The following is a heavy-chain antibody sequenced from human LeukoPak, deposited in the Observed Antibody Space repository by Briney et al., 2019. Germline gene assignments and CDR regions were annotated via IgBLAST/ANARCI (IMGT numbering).Heavy chain of an antibody. J-gene: IGHJ4*02. CDR3: AKSGFLEWYFDS. D-gene: IGHD3-3*01. Sequence: SETLSLTCTVSGDSVSSDSYNWSWVRQPAGKGLEWIGRIYVSGNTDYSPSLESRATISVDTSKNQFSLRLSSVTAADTAVYYCAKSGFLEWYFDSWGQGTLVTVSS. CDR2: IYVSGNT. CDR1: GDSVSSDSYN. V-gene: IGHV4-61*02.